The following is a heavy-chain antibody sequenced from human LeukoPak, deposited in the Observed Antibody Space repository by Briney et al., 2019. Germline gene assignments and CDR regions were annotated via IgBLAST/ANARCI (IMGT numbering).Heavy chain of an antibody. CDR2: ISYSGST. J-gene: IGHJ5*02. Sequence: SETLSLTCAVSLGSISRSSYYSGWIRHPPRKGLEWIGSISYSGSTYYNPSLKSRVTISVDTSKNQFSLKLSSVTAADTAAYYCARSSGYSSSGGLNWFDTWGQGALVTVSS. V-gene: IGHV4-39*01. CDR1: LGSISRSSYY. D-gene: IGHD6-13*01. CDR3: ARSSGYSSSGGLNWFDT.